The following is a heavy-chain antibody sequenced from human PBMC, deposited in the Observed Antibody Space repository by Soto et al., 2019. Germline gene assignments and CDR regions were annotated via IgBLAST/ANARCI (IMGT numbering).Heavy chain of an antibody. D-gene: IGHD3-22*01. CDR2: INVDGGTT. CDR3: ARDRLYDSSGYGMGSRFDP. J-gene: IGHJ5*02. CDR1: GFTFTTYW. Sequence: GGSLRLSCEASGFTFTTYWMHWVRQVPGKGLVWVSRINVDGGTTGYVDSVKGRFTISRDNAKNTLYLQMNSLRAEDTAVYYCARDRLYDSSGYGMGSRFDPWGQGT. V-gene: IGHV3-74*01.